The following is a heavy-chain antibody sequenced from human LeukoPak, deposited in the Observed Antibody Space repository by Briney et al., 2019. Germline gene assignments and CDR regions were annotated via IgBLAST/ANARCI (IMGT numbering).Heavy chain of an antibody. CDR2: IVVGSGNT. CDR3: AAAPVGVGDYVLLY. V-gene: IGHV1-58*02. Sequence: GASVKVSCKASGFTFTSSAMQWVRQARGQRLEWIGWIVVGSGNTNYAQKFQERVTITRDMSTNTAYMELSSLRSEDTAVYYCAAAPVGVGDYVLLYWGQGTLDTVSS. J-gene: IGHJ4*02. D-gene: IGHD3-16*01. CDR1: GFTFTSSA.